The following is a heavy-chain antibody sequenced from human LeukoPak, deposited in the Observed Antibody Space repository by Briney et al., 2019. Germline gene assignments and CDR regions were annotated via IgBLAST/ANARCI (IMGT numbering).Heavy chain of an antibody. V-gene: IGHV4-4*07. D-gene: IGHD3-16*02. CDR2: IYTSGST. Sequence: SETLSLTCTVSGGSISSYYCSWIRQPAGKGLEWIGRIYTSGSTNYNPSLKSRVTMSVDTSKNQFSLKLSSVTAADTAVYYCARGKEKYDYVWGSYRPHNWFDPWGQGTLVTVSS. J-gene: IGHJ5*02. CDR1: GGSISSYY. CDR3: ARGKEKYDYVWGSYRPHNWFDP.